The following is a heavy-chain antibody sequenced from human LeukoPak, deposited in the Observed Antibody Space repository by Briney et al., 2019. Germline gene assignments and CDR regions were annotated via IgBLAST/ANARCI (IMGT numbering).Heavy chain of an antibody. J-gene: IGHJ6*03. Sequence: GGSLRLSCGASGFTFSTFAMIWDRQPPGKGLEWVSYISSSGSTIYYADSVKGRFTISRDNAKISLYLQMNSLRAEDTAVYYCAELGITMIGGVWGKGTTVTISS. D-gene: IGHD3-10*02. CDR1: GFTFSTFA. CDR3: AELGITMIGGV. V-gene: IGHV3-48*03. CDR2: ISSSGSTI.